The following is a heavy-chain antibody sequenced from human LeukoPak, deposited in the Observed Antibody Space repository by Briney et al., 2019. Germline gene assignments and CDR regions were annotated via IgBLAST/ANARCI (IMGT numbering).Heavy chain of an antibody. CDR3: ARRRLGYYFDY. V-gene: IGHV4-34*01. CDR2: IDPRGST. CDR1: GGSFSGYY. J-gene: IGHJ4*02. Sequence: PSETLSLSCGVYGGSFSGYYWSWIRQPPGKGLEWIGEIDPRGSTNYNPSLKSRVTLSADTSKNQFSLTLNSVTAADTAVYYCARRRLGYYFDYWGQGTLVTVSS. D-gene: IGHD5-24*01.